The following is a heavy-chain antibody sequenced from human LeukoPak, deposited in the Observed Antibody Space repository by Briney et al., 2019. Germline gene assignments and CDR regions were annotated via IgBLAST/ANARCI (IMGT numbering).Heavy chain of an antibody. J-gene: IGHJ4*02. CDR2: ISYDGSNI. Sequence: GGSLRLSCAASGFTFSSYAMHWVRQAPGQGLEWVAVISYDGSNIYYADSVKGRFTISRDNSKNTLYLQMNSLRDADMAVYYCARDRVRSVVVPAAPQDYWGQGTLVTVSS. CDR3: ARDRVRSVVVPAAPQDY. V-gene: IGHV3-30*04. D-gene: IGHD2-2*01. CDR1: GFTFSSYA.